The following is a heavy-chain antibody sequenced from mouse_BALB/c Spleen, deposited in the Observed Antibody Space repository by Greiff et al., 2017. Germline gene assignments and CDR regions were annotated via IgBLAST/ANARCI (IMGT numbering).Heavy chain of an antibody. CDR3: ASPYYGNYYAMDY. D-gene: IGHD2-10*01. V-gene: IGHV14-3*02. CDR1: GFNIKDTY. J-gene: IGHJ4*01. CDR2: IDPANGNT. Sequence: EVQLQQSGAELVKPGASVKLSCTASGFNIKDTYMHWVKQRPEQGLEWIGRIDPANGNTKYDPKFQGKATITADTSSNTAYLQLSSLTSEDTAVYYCASPYYGNYYAMDYWGQGTSVTVSS.